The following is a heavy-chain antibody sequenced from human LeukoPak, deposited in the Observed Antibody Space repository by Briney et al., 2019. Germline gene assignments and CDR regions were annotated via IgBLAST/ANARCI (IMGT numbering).Heavy chain of an antibody. CDR2: ISYDGTNK. CDR3: AKGTRYCSSTSCPTPYFDY. V-gene: IGHV3-30*18. J-gene: IGHJ4*02. Sequence: PGGSLRLSCAASGFTFSGYGMHWVRQAPGKGLEWVAVISYDGTNKYYADSVKGRFTISRDNSKNTLSLQMNSLRAEDTAVYYCAKGTRYCSSTSCPTPYFDYWGQGALVTVSS. D-gene: IGHD2-2*01. CDR1: GFTFSGYG.